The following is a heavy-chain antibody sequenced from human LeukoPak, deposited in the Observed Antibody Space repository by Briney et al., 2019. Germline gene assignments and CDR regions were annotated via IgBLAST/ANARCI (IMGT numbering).Heavy chain of an antibody. CDR3: VRGAVRSVITNYFDY. J-gene: IGHJ4*02. CDR2: ISGSGGST. V-gene: IGHV3-23*01. Sequence: PGGSLRLSCVDPGFTFSSYAMCAGRQAPGKGLEWVSAISGSGGSTFYADSVKGRFTISRDNSKNTLYLQMNSLSAEDTAVYYCVRGAVRSVITNYFDYWGQGTLVTVSS. CDR1: GFTFSSYA. D-gene: IGHD3-10*01.